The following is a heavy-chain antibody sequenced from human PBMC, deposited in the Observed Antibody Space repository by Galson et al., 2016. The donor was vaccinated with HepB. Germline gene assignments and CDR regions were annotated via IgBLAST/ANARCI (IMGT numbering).Heavy chain of an antibody. D-gene: IGHD6-19*01. CDR2: VYPGDSNI. J-gene: IGHJ5*02. CDR1: GYNFASHW. CDR3: ARRGSGWSQNWFDP. Sequence: QSGAEVKKPGEFLKISCKGSGYNFASHWIGWVRQMPGKGLEWMGVVYPGDSNIRYSPSFQGQVTISADKSITTAYLQWSSLKASDTAVYYCARRGSGWSQNWFDPWGQGTLVTVSS. V-gene: IGHV5-51*01.